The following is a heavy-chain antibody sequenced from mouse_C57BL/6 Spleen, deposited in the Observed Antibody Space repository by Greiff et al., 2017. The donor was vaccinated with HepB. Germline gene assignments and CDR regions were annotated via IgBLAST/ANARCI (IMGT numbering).Heavy chain of an antibody. CDR1: GYAFSSSW. J-gene: IGHJ4*01. V-gene: IGHV1-82*01. CDR2: IYPGDGDT. Sequence: QVQLKESGPELVKPGASVKISCKASGYAFSSSWMNWVKQRPGKGLEWIGRIYPGDGDTNYNGKFKGKATLTADKSSSTAYMQLSSLTSEDSAVYFCAIIYYYAMDYWGQGTSVTVSS. CDR3: AIIYYYAMDY.